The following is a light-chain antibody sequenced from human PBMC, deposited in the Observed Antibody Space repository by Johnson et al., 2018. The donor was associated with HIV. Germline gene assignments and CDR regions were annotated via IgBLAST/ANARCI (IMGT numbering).Light chain of an antibody. CDR3: GTCDNSLSANV. Sequence: QAALTQPPSVSAAPGQRVNISCSGHSSNIENNYVSWYQQLPGTAPKLLIYDNNKRPSGIPDRFSGSKSGTSATLGITGLQTGDEADYYCGTCDNSLSANVFGTGTKVTVL. CDR2: DNN. J-gene: IGLJ1*01. V-gene: IGLV1-51*01. CDR1: SSNIENNY.